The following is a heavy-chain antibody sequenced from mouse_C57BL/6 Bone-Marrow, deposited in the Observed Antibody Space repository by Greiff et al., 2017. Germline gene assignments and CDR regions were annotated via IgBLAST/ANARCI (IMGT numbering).Heavy chain of an antibody. CDR2: ITPGSGGP. CDR3: ARSPDYGDV. V-gene: IGHV1-54*01. D-gene: IGHD2-4*01. J-gene: IGHJ1*03. Sequence: QVQLQESGAELVRPGTSVKVSCKASGYAFTNYLIAWVKQRPGQGLEWLGVITPGSGGPNYNEKFKGKATLTAYQSSRTAYMQLSSLTAEDSAVYYGARSPDYGDVWGTGTTVTVSS. CDR1: GYAFTNYL.